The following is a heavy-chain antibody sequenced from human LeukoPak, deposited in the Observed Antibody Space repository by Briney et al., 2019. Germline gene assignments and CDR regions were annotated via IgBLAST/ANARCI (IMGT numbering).Heavy chain of an antibody. CDR3: ARATQRRIAAAVLDY. V-gene: IGHV3-21*01. CDR2: ISSSSSYI. D-gene: IGHD6-13*01. J-gene: IGHJ4*02. Sequence: MTGGSLRLSCAASGFTFSSYGMHWVRQAPGKGLEWVSSISSSSSYIYYADSVKGRFTISRDNAKNSLYLQMNSLRAEDTAVYYCARATQRRIAAAVLDYWGQGTLVTVSS. CDR1: GFTFSSYG.